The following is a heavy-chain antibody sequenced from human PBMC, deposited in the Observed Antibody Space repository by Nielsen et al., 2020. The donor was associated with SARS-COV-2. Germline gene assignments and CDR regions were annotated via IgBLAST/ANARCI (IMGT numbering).Heavy chain of an antibody. CDR2: INHSGST. J-gene: IGHJ6*03. CDR3: ARGRYSAYYYYYMDV. Sequence: ESLKISCAASGFTFSSYSMNWARQPPGKGLEWIGEINHSGSTNYNPSLKSRVTISVDTSKNQFSLKLSSVTAADTAVYYCARGRYSAYYYYYMDVWGKGTTVTVSS. V-gene: IGHV4-34*01. D-gene: IGHD1-26*01. CDR1: GFTFSSYS.